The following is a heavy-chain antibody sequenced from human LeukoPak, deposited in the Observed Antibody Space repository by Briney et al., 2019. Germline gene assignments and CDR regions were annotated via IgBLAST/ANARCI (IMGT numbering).Heavy chain of an antibody. V-gene: IGHV3-21*01. J-gene: IGHJ4*02. CDR2: ISSSSSYI. CDR3: ARAVAVDY. CDR1: EFTFSGYT. D-gene: IGHD6-19*01. Sequence: GGSLRLSCAASEFTFSGYTMNWVRQAPGKGLEWVSSISSSSSYIYYADSVKGRFTISRDNAKNSLYLQMNSLRAEDTAVYYRARAVAVDYWGQGTLVTVSS.